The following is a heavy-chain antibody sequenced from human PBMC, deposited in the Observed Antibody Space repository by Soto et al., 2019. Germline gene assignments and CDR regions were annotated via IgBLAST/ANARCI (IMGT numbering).Heavy chain of an antibody. J-gene: IGHJ4*02. D-gene: IGHD5-12*01. CDR3: ASGLQLWLRRINNGYSG. Sequence: QVQLVQSGAEVKKPESSVKVSCKAPGGTFSTYAISWVRQAPGQGLEWMGGIIPMFGTANYAQRFQDRVTINADESTNTVYMELSSLGSEDTAVYFCASGLQLWLRRINNGYSGWGQGTLVTVSS. CDR2: IIPMFGTA. CDR1: GGTFSTYA. V-gene: IGHV1-69*12.